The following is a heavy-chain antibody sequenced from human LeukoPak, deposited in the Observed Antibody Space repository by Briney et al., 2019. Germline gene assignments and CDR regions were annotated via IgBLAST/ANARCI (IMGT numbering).Heavy chain of an antibody. CDR1: GFTFSSYG. D-gene: IGHD5-12*01. V-gene: IGHV3-30*02. CDR2: IRYDGSNK. J-gene: IGHJ4*02. CDR3: ATGYSGYDGDYFDY. Sequence: SGGSLRLSCAASGFTFSSYGMHWVRQAPGKGLEWVAFIRYDGSNKYYADSVKGRFTISRDNSKNTLYLQMNSLRAEDTAVYYCATGYSGYDGDYFDYWGQGTLVTVSS.